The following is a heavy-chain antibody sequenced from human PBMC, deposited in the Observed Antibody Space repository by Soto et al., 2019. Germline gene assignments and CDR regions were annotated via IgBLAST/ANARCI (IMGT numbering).Heavy chain of an antibody. D-gene: IGHD6-19*01. J-gene: IGHJ4*02. CDR2: IYLSGST. CDR3: AIEASGSGWWSQGSFES. V-gene: IGHV3-66*01. Sequence: EVQLVESGGGLVQPGGSLRLACAGSGFTVTDSYMSWVRQAPGKGLEWVSSIYLSGSTYYADSVKGRITISREISKNTVFLQMNSLRVEDTTVYYCAIEASGSGWWSQGSFESWGQGTLVTVSS. CDR1: GFTVTDSY.